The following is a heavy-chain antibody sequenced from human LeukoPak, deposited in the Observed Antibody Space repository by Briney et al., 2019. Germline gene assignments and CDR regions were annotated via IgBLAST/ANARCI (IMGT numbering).Heavy chain of an antibody. CDR3: ARYGDIVVVPAAISPQYYYYYYGMDV. Sequence: PGGSLRLSRAASGFTFSSYSMNWVRQAPGKGLDWVSSISSSSSYIYYADSVKGRFTISRDNAKNSLYLQMNSLRAEDTAVYYCARYGDIVVVPAAISPQYYYYYYGMDVWGQGTTVTVSS. CDR2: ISSSSSYI. D-gene: IGHD2-2*01. CDR1: GFTFSSYS. V-gene: IGHV3-21*01. J-gene: IGHJ6*02.